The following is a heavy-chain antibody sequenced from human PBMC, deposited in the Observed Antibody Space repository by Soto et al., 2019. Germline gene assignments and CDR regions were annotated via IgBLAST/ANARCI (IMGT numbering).Heavy chain of an antibody. CDR3: ATTKGITGPLDV. J-gene: IGHJ6*04. D-gene: IGHD1-1*01. V-gene: IGHV3-23*01. CDR2: ISGSGFTT. Sequence: EVQVLESGGGLAQPGGSLRLSCAASGFTFGSSSMTWVRQAPGKGLEWVSFISGSGFTTYYTDSVEGRFIISRDNSENTVSLQMSSLSVADTAMYYCATTKGITGPLDVWGKGTKVTVSS. CDR1: GFTFGSSS.